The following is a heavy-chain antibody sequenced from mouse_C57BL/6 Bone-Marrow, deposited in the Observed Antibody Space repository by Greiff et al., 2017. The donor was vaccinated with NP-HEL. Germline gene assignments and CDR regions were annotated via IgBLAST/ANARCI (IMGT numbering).Heavy chain of an antibody. D-gene: IGHD1-1*01. CDR2: INPNYGTT. J-gene: IGHJ4*01. CDR3: ANTVVAPYYYAMDY. V-gene: IGHV1-39*01. Sequence: VQLQQSGPELVKPGASVKISCKASGYSFTDYNMNWVKQSHGKSLEWIGVINPNYGTTSYNQKFKGKATLTVDQSSSTAYMQLNSLTSEDSAVYYSANTVVAPYYYAMDYWGQGTSVTVSS. CDR1: GYSFTDYN.